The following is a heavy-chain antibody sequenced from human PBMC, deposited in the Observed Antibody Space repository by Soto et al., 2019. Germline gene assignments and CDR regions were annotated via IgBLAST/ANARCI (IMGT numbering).Heavy chain of an antibody. D-gene: IGHD2-15*01. CDR1: GFTFSRDA. CDR2: IWNDGSNE. V-gene: IGHV3-33*01. Sequence: QLVESGGGVVQPGRSLRLSCAASGFTFSRDAMHWVRQAPGKGLEWVAFIWNDGSNEYYADSVKGRAIISRDNSENTVYLQMNSLRGEDTAVYFCVRDAADSGYEFDIWGQGTMVTVSS. J-gene: IGHJ3*02. CDR3: VRDAADSGYEFDI.